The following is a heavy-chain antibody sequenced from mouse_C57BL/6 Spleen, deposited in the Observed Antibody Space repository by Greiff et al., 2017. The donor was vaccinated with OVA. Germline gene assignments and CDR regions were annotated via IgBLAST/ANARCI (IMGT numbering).Heavy chain of an antibody. J-gene: IGHJ2*01. CDR2: IRSKSNNYAT. V-gene: IGHV10-1*01. CDR3: VREGDNYFDY. D-gene: IGHD3-3*01. Sequence: EVQRVESGGGLVQPKGSLKLSCAASGFSFNTYAMNWVRQAPGKGLEWVARIRSKSNNYATYYADSVKDRFTISRDDSESMLYLQMNNLKTEDTAMYYCVREGDNYFDYWGQGTTLTVSS. CDR1: GFSFNTYA.